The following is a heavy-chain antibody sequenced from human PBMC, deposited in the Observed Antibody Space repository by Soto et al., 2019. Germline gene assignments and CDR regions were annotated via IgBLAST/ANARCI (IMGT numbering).Heavy chain of an antibody. CDR2: ISVGNGNT. V-gene: IGHV1-58*01. Sequence: SVKVSCKASGFTFTSAAVQWVRQARGQRLGWIGWISVGNGNTNYAQRFQDRVTITRDTSTSTAYMELSSLRSEDTAVYYCARGRYCSSPSCYTGLYYFDYWGQGTLVTVSS. D-gene: IGHD2-2*02. CDR3: ARGRYCSSPSCYTGLYYFDY. CDR1: GFTFTSAA. J-gene: IGHJ4*02.